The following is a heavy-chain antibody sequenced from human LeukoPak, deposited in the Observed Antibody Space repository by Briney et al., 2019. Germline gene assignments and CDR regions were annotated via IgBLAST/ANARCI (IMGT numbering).Heavy chain of an antibody. CDR1: GFTFSSYA. Sequence: GGSLRLSCAASGFTFSSYAMSWVRQAPGKGLEWVSAISGSGGSTYYADSVKGRFTISRDNSKNTLYLRMNSLRAEDTAVYYCAKDMSSGYYRYYFDYWGQGTLVTVSS. CDR2: ISGSGGST. D-gene: IGHD3-22*01. J-gene: IGHJ4*02. CDR3: AKDMSSGYYRYYFDY. V-gene: IGHV3-23*01.